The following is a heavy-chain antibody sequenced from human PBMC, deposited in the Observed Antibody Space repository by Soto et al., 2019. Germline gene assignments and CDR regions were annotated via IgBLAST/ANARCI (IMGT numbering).Heavy chain of an antibody. CDR1: GGTFSSYT. J-gene: IGHJ2*01. CDR2: IIPIFGKA. D-gene: IGHD1-1*01. CDR3: ARGNHRWVQLWYFDL. Sequence: QVQLVQSGAEVKKPGSSVTVSCKASGGTFSSYTISWVRQAPGQELEWMGGIIPIFGKANYAQKFQDRVTITADESTSTAYMELSSLRSGDTAVYYCARGNHRWVQLWYFDLWGRGTLVTVCS. V-gene: IGHV1-69*12.